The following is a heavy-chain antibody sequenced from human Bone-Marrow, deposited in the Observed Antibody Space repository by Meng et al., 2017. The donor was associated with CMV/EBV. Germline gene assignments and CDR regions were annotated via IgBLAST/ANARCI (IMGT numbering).Heavy chain of an antibody. CDR1: GGTFSSYT. V-gene: IGHV1-69*02. D-gene: IGHD3-22*01. Sequence: SGGTFSSYTISWVRQAPGQGLEWMGRIIPILGIANYAQKFQGRVTITADKSTSTASMELSSLRSEDTAAYYCARGYYDSSGYYPWDYWGQGTLVTVSS. CDR3: ARGYYDSSGYYPWDY. CDR2: IIPILGIA. J-gene: IGHJ4*02.